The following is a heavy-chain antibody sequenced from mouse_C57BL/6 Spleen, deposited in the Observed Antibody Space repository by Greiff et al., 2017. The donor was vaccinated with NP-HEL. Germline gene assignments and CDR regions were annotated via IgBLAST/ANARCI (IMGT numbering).Heavy chain of an antibody. CDR3: ASGVVAYYYAMDY. Sequence: VQLQQSGTELVKPGASVKLSCKASGYTFTSYWMHWVKQRPGQGLEWIGNINPSNGGTNYNEKFKSKATLTVDKSSSTAYMQLSSLTSEDSAVYYCASGVVAYYYAMDYWGQGTSVTVSS. CDR2: INPSNGGT. V-gene: IGHV1-53*01. D-gene: IGHD1-1*01. J-gene: IGHJ4*01. CDR1: GYTFTSYW.